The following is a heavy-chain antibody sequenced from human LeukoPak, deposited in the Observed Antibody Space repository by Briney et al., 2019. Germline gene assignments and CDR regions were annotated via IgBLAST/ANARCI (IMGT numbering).Heavy chain of an antibody. CDR2: INHSGST. J-gene: IGHJ4*02. Sequence: SETLSLTCAVYGGSFSGYYWSWIRNPPGKGLEWIGEINHSGSTNYNPSLKSRVTISVDTSKNQVSLKLSSVTAADTAVYYCARGSSWSKWGQGTLVTVSS. CDR3: ARGSSWSK. D-gene: IGHD6-13*01. V-gene: IGHV4-34*01. CDR1: GGSFSGYY.